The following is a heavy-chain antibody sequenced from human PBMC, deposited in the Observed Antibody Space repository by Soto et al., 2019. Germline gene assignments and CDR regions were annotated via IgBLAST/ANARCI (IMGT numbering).Heavy chain of an antibody. J-gene: IGHJ4*02. V-gene: IGHV3-74*01. CDR3: ARDYGYNDFDY. D-gene: IGHD5-18*01. CDR1: GFTFSDYW. CDR2: INSHGSST. Sequence: PVGSLRLSCAASGFTFSDYWMHWVRQAPGKGLVWVSRINSHGSSTSYADSVKGRFTISRDNAKNTVFLQMNSLRAEDTAVFYCARDYGYNDFDYWGQGTLVTVSS.